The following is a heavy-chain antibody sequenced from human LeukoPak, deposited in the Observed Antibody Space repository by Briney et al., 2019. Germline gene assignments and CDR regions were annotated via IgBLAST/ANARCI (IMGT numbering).Heavy chain of an antibody. D-gene: IGHD3-16*01. Sequence: SETLSLTCTVSGGSISSYYWSWIRQPPGKGLEWIGYIYYSGSTNYNPSLKSRVTISADTSKNQFSLKLNPLTTADTAVYYCTRGAGWLIDYWGQGILVTVSS. J-gene: IGHJ4*02. CDR1: GGSISSYY. CDR3: TRGAGWLIDY. V-gene: IGHV4-59*01. CDR2: IYYSGST.